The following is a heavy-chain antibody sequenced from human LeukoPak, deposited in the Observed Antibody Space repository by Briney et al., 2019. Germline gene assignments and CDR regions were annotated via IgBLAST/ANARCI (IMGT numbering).Heavy chain of an antibody. CDR2: ILYSGST. D-gene: IGHD5-12*01. Sequence: SETLSLTCTVSGDSISSSSYYWGWIRQPPGKGLEWIGSILYSGSTYQNPSLKSRVTISVDTSKNQFSLKLSSVTAADTAVYYCSSQRNVAKIMDYWGQGTLVTVSS. CDR3: SSQRNVAKIMDY. J-gene: IGHJ4*02. CDR1: GDSISSSSYY. V-gene: IGHV4-39*01.